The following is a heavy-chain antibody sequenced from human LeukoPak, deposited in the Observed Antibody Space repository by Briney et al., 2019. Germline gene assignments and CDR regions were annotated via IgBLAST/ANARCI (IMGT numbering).Heavy chain of an antibody. CDR2: IRSKAYGGTT. CDR1: GFTYDDYA. CDR3: TRIWFGESHFDY. D-gene: IGHD3-10*01. V-gene: IGHV3-49*04. J-gene: IGHJ4*02. Sequence: RSLRLSCTASGFTYDDYAMRWVRQAPGKGLEWVGFIRSKAYGGTTEYAASVKGRFTTSRDDSKSIAYLQMNSLKTEDTAVYYCTRIWFGESHFDYWGQGTLVTVSS.